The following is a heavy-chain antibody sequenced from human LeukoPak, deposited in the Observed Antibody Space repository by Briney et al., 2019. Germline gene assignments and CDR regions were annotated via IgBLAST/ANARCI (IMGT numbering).Heavy chain of an antibody. Sequence: GGSLRLSCAASGFTFSRYWMTWFRQAPGKGLEWVANIKEDGSEKYYVASVRGQFTISRDNAKNSLYLQMNSLRAEDTAVYYCAREGILRAFDIWGQGTMTVSS. V-gene: IGHV3-7*01. CDR3: AREGILRAFDI. CDR1: GFTFSRYW. D-gene: IGHD3-3*01. CDR2: IKEDGSEK. J-gene: IGHJ3*02.